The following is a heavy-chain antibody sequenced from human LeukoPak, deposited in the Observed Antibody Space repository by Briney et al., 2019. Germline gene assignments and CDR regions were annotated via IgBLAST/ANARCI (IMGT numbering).Heavy chain of an antibody. V-gene: IGHV3-48*01. J-gene: IGHJ5*02. CDR2: SSSAI. Sequence: SSSAIYYADSVKGRFTISRDNAKNSLYLQMNSLRAEDTAVYYCTRGRTASGSSGNWSDPWGQGTLVTVSS. D-gene: IGHD3-10*01. CDR3: TRGRTASGSSGNWSDP.